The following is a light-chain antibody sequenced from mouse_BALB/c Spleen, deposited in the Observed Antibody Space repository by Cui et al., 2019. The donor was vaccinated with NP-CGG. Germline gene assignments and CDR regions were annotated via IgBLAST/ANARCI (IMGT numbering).Light chain of an antibody. J-gene: IGLJ1*01. V-gene: IGLV1*01. CDR3: ALWYSNHWV. CDR2: GTN. CDR1: TGAVTTSNY. Sequence: QACVTQGTALTISPGETVTLTCRSSTGAVTTSNYANWVQEKPDHLFTGLIGGTNNRAPGVPARFSGSLIGDKAALTITGAQTEDETIYFCALWYSNHWVFGGGTKLTVL.